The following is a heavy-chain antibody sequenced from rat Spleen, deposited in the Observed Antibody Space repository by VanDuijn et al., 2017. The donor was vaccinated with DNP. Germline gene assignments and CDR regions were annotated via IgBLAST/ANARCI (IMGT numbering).Heavy chain of an antibody. CDR2: INASGGNT. J-gene: IGHJ2*01. CDR3: TRIPRNLTGSNYFDY. D-gene: IGHD5-1*01. V-gene: IGHV5-46*01. Sequence: EVQLVESGGGLGQPGRSMKLSCEASEFTFRIFPMAWVRQAPTKGLEWVAIINASGGNTFYRDSVKGRFTTSRDNAKNTLYLQMNSLRSEDSATYYCTRIPRNLTGSNYFDYWGQGVMVTVSS. CDR1: EFTFRIFP.